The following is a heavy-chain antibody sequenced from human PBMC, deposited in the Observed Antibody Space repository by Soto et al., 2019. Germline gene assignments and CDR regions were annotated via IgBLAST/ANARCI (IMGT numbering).Heavy chain of an antibody. CDR1: GFPFSSSV. CDR2: IVVGSGHT. Sequence: QMQLVQSGPEVKKPGTSVKVSCKASGFPFSSSVVQWVRQGRGQRPEWIGWIVVGSGHTKYAQKFQERVSITRDMSTSTAYMELTSLRSEDTAMYYCATPDYGDYWYFDLWGRGTLVTVSS. V-gene: IGHV1-58*01. J-gene: IGHJ2*01. CDR3: ATPDYGDYWYFDL. D-gene: IGHD4-17*01.